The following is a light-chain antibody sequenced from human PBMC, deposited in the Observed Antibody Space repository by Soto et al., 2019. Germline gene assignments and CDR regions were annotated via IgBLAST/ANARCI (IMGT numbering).Light chain of an antibody. V-gene: IGLV2-14*01. CDR3: SSYTSSRTLYV. CDR2: EVS. J-gene: IGLJ1*01. CDR1: SSDVGGYNY. Sequence: SVLTQPASVSGSPGQSITISCTGTSSDVGGYNYVSWYQQHPGKAPKLMIYEVSNRPSGVSNRFSGSKSGNTASLTISGLQAEDEAVYYCSSYTSSRTLYVFGTGTKVTVL.